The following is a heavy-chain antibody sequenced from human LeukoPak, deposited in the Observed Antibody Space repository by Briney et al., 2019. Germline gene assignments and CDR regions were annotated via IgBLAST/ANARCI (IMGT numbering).Heavy chain of an antibody. D-gene: IGHD6-13*01. CDR2: INPSGGST. CDR1: GYTFTSYY. Sequence: ASVKVSCKASGYTFTSYYMHWVRQAPGQGLEWMGIINPSGGSTSYAQKFQGRVTITADESTSTAYMELSSLRSEDTAVYYCARVQSIAAAGTIAWFDPWGQGTLVTVSS. V-gene: IGHV1-46*01. CDR3: ARVQSIAAAGTIAWFDP. J-gene: IGHJ5*02.